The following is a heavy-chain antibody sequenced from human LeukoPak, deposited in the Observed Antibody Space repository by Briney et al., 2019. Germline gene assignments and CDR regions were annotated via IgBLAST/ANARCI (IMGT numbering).Heavy chain of an antibody. CDR1: GGSFSGYY. D-gene: IGHD4/OR15-4a*01. V-gene: IGHV4-34*01. Sequence: SETLSLTCAVYGGSFSGYYWSCYRQPPGKGLGWIGEIHPSGSTHYNPSLESRVIISIDTSKNQFSLKVNSVTAADTAVYYCVRGQDQAKSRHWGQGTLATVSS. J-gene: IGHJ1*01. CDR3: VRGQDQAKSRH. CDR2: IHPSGST.